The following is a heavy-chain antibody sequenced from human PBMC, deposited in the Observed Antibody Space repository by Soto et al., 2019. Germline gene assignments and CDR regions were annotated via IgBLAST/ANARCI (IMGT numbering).Heavy chain of an antibody. CDR3: ARADCSGTSCYLGRWFDP. V-gene: IGHV1-46*01. Sequence: GASVKVSCKASGYTFTSYYMHWVRQAPGQGLEWMGIINPSGGSTSYAQKFQGRVTMTRDTSTSTVYMELSSLRSEDTAVYYCARADCSGTSCYLGRWFDPWGQGTLVTVSS. J-gene: IGHJ5*02. CDR2: INPSGGST. D-gene: IGHD2-2*01. CDR1: GYTFTSYY.